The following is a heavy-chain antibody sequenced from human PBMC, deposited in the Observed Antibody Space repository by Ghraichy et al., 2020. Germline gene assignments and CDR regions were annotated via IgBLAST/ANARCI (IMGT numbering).Heavy chain of an antibody. CDR2: ISGSGVDT. CDR3: ARRYDDY. J-gene: IGHJ4*02. D-gene: IGHD1-1*01. CDR1: GFTFSTSG. V-gene: IGHV3-23*01. Sequence: ETLSLTCAASGFTFSTSGMSWVRQPPGKGLEWVSSISGSGVDTFYAASVKGRFTISRDNSKNTLYLQMNSLRAEDTALYYCARRYDDYWGQGTLVTVSS.